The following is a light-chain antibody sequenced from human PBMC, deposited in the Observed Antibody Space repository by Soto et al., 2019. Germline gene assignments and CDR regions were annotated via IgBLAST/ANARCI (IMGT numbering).Light chain of an antibody. CDR1: SSDVGGYNY. CDR2: DVS. J-gene: IGLJ2*01. Sequence: QSALTQPPSASGSPGQSVTFSCTGTSSDVGGYNYVSWYQQHPGKAPKLMIYDVSKRPSGVPDRFSGSKSGNTASLTVSGLQAEDEADYYCSSYAGSNYVVFGGGTKLTVL. CDR3: SSYAGSNYVV. V-gene: IGLV2-8*01.